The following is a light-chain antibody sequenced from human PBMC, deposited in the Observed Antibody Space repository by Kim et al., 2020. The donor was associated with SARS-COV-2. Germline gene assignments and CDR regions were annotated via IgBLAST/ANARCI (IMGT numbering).Light chain of an antibody. CDR2: WAS. Sequence: RATINCKSSQTILSNSNNENFLAWYQQRPGQSPKLLIYWASSRESGVPDRFSGSGSATDFTLTISSLQAEDVAVYYCQQYFTPPYTFGQGTKLEI. V-gene: IGKV4-1*01. CDR1: QTILSNSNNENF. J-gene: IGKJ2*01. CDR3: QQYFTPPYT.